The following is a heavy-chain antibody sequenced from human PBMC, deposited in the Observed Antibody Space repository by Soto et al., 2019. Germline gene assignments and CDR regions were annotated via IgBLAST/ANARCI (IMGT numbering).Heavy chain of an antibody. CDR2: IWYDGSNK. J-gene: IGHJ6*02. CDR3: ARDQFSSSGRYYYYGMDV. V-gene: IGHV3-33*01. CDR1: GFSFSSYS. Sequence: GGSLRRSCVASGFSFSSYSMHWVRQAPGKGLEWVAVIWYDGSNKYYADSVKGRFTISRDNSKNTLYLQMNSLRAEDTAVYCCARDQFSSSGRYYYYGMDVWGQGTTVTVSS. D-gene: IGHD6-13*01.